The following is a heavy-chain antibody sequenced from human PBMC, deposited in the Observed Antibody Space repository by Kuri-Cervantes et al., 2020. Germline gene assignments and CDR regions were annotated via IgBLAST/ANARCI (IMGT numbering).Heavy chain of an antibody. Sequence: GGSLRLSYAASGFTFSSYAMHWVRQAPGKGLEWVAVISYDGSNKYYADSVKGRFTISRDNSKNTLYLQMNSLRAEDTAVYYCARGGMDVWGQGTTVTVSS. CDR1: GFTFSSYA. CDR3: ARGGMDV. V-gene: IGHV3-30-3*01. J-gene: IGHJ6*02. CDR2: ISYDGSNK.